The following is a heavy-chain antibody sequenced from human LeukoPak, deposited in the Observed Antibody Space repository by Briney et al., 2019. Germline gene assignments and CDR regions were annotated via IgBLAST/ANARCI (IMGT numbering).Heavy chain of an antibody. D-gene: IGHD6-19*01. V-gene: IGHV1-69*01. J-gene: IGHJ3*02. CDR1: GGTFSSYA. CDR2: IIPIFGTA. CDR3: ARDRPGSSGQHGTYDAIDI. Sequence: GSSVKVSCKASGGTFSSYAISWVRQAPGQGLEWMGGIIPIFGTANYAQKFQGRVTITADESTSTAYMELSSLRSEDTAVYYCARDRPGSSGQHGTYDAIDIWGQGTMVTVSS.